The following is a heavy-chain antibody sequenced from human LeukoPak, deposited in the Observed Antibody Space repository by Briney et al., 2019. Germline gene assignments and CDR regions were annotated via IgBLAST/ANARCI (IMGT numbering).Heavy chain of an antibody. CDR1: GFTFSSYG. D-gene: IGHD3-3*01. J-gene: IGHJ4*02. V-gene: IGHV3-30*02. CDR2: IRYDGSNK. CDR3: ANSGWSGYYYFDY. Sequence: GGSLRLSCAASGFTFSSYGMHWVRQAPGKGLEWVAFIRYDGSNKYYADSVKGRFTISRDNSKNTLHLQMNSLRAEDTAVYYCANSGWSGYYYFDYWGQGTLVTVSS.